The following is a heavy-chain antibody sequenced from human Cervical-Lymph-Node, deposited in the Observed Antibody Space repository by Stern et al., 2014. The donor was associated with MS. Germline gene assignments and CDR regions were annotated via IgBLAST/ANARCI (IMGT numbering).Heavy chain of an antibody. J-gene: IGHJ4*02. Sequence: MQLVESGGGVVQPGRSLRLSCAASGFTFSSYAMHWVRQAPGKGLEWVAVISYDGSNKYYADSVKGRFTISRDNSKNTLYPQMNSLRAEDTAVYYCARDLLTYYDFWSGQNPFDYWGQGTLVTVSS. D-gene: IGHD3-3*01. CDR1: GFTFSSYA. V-gene: IGHV3-30-3*01. CDR2: ISYDGSNK. CDR3: ARDLLTYYDFWSGQNPFDY.